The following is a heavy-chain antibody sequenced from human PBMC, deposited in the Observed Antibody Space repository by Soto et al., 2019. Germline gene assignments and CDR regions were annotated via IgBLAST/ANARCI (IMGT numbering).Heavy chain of an antibody. CDR1: GFTFSSYG. Sequence: QVQLVESGGGVVQPGRSLRLSCAASGFTFSSYGMHWVRQAPGKGLEWVAVISYDGSNKYYADSVKGRFTISRDNSKNTLYLQMSSLRAEDTAVYYCAKGQVLWFGGGDAFDIWGQGTMVTVSS. D-gene: IGHD3-10*01. CDR3: AKGQVLWFGGGDAFDI. J-gene: IGHJ3*02. CDR2: ISYDGSNK. V-gene: IGHV3-30*18.